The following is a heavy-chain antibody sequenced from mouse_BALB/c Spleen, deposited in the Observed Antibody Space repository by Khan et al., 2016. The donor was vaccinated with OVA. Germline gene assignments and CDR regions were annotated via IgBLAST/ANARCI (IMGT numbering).Heavy chain of an antibody. CDR1: GYSITSDYA. J-gene: IGHJ3*01. Sequence: VQLKESGPGLVKPSQSLSLTCTVTGYSITSDYAWNWIRQFPGNKLEWMGYINYSGGTSYLPSLKSRISITRDTSKNQFFLQLNSVTTEDSATXYCAGRFTYWGQGTLVTVS. CDR3: AGRFTY. CDR2: INYSGGT. V-gene: IGHV3-2*02.